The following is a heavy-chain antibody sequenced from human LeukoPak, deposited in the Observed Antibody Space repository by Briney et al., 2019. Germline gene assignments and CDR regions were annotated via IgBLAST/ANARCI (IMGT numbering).Heavy chain of an antibody. CDR3: ARCYYYGSGSYYPPDY. J-gene: IGHJ4*02. D-gene: IGHD3-10*01. CDR2: IIPIFGTA. Sequence: SVKVSCKASGGTFSSYAISWVRPAPGQGLEWMGGIIPIFGTANYAQKFQGRVTITTDESTSTAYMELSSLRSEDTAVYYCARCYYYGSGSYYPPDYWGQGTLVAVSS. V-gene: IGHV1-69*05. CDR1: GGTFSSYA.